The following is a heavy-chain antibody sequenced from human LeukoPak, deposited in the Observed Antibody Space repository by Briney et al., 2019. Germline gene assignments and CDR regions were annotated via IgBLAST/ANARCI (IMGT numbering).Heavy chain of an antibody. CDR2: ICTSGST. J-gene: IGHJ4*02. CDR3: ARGVLRFLEWFLDY. Sequence: PSETLSLTCTVSGGSISSYYWSWIRQPAGKGLEWIGRICTSGSTDYNPSLKSRVTMSVDTSKNQFSLKLSSVTAADTAVYYCARGVLRFLEWFLDYWGQGTLVTVSS. V-gene: IGHV4-4*07. CDR1: GGSISSYY. D-gene: IGHD3-3*01.